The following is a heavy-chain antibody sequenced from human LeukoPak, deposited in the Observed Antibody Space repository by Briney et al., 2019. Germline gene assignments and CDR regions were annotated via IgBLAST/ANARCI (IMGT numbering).Heavy chain of an antibody. CDR2: IIPIFGTT. J-gene: IGHJ3*02. V-gene: IGHV1-69*01. CDR1: GGTFSSYA. CDR3: ARDFGGFGAFDI. D-gene: IGHD4-23*01. Sequence: SVKVSCKASGGTFSSYAISWVRQAPGQGLEWMGGIIPIFGTTNYAQKFQGRVTITADESTSTAYMELSSLRSEDTAVYYCARDFGGFGAFDIWGQGTMVTVSS.